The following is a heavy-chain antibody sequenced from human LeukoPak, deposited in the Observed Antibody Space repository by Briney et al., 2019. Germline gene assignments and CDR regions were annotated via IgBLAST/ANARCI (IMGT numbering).Heavy chain of an antibody. CDR3: EREGAAMVSFDY. J-gene: IGHJ4*02. V-gene: IGHV3-48*03. Sequence: GGSLRLSCETSGITFISYEMNRIHLAQGQWLKWVSYISSGGNTISYADAVKGRFTISRDNAKNSLYLQMNSLRAEDTAVYYCEREGAAMVSFDYWGQGTLVTVSS. CDR2: ISSGGNTI. D-gene: IGHD5-18*01. CDR1: GITFISYE.